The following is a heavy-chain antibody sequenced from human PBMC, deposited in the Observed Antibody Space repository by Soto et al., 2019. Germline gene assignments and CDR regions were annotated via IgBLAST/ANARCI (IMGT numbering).Heavy chain of an antibody. CDR3: ARGRSPMYYDFWSGPYYMDV. D-gene: IGHD3-3*01. CDR2: INHSGST. CDR1: GGSFSGYY. J-gene: IGHJ6*03. Sequence: QVQLQQWGAGLLKPSETLSLTCAVYGGSFSGYYWSWIRQPPGKGLEWIGEINHSGSTNYNPSIKNRVTISVVTSKDQFSLKLSSVTAADTAVYYCARGRSPMYYDFWSGPYYMDVWGKGTTVTVSS. V-gene: IGHV4-34*01.